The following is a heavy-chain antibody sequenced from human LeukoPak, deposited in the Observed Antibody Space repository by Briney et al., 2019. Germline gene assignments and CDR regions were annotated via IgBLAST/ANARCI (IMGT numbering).Heavy chain of an antibody. J-gene: IGHJ4*02. V-gene: IGHV3-9*01. CDR3: AKDIRGIAAAGTGFGY. CDR2: ISWNSGSI. D-gene: IGHD6-13*01. Sequence: GGSLRLSCAASGFTFDDYAMHWVRQAPGKGLEWVSGISWNSGSIGYADSVKGRFTISRDNAKNSLYLQMNSLRAEDTALYYCAKDIRGIAAAGTGFGYWGQGTLVTVSS. CDR1: GFTFDDYA.